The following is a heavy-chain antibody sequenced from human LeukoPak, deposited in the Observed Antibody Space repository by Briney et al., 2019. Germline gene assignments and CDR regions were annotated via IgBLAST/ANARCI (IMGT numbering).Heavy chain of an antibody. D-gene: IGHD3-22*01. CDR3: ARPVHHYDSSGYLDY. CDR2: INPSGGST. Sequence: ASVKVSCKASGYTFTGYYMHWVRQAPGQGLEWMGIINPSGGSTSYAQKFQGRVTMTRDTSTSTVYMELSSLRSEDTAVYYCARPVHHYDSSGYLDYWGQGTLVTVSS. V-gene: IGHV1-46*01. CDR1: GYTFTGYY. J-gene: IGHJ4*02.